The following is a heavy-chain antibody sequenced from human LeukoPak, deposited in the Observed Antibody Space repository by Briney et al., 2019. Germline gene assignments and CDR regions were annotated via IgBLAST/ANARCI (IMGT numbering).Heavy chain of an antibody. Sequence: GGSLRLSCADSGFSFSTYTMNWVRQAPGKGLEWVSSISSGSKYTYYADSVKGRFTISRDNAKNSLYLQMNSLRAEDTAVYYCARVKPGIAVGIDYWGQGTLVTVSS. V-gene: IGHV3-21*01. D-gene: IGHD6-19*01. J-gene: IGHJ4*02. CDR3: ARVKPGIAVGIDY. CDR1: GFSFSTYT. CDR2: ISSGSKYT.